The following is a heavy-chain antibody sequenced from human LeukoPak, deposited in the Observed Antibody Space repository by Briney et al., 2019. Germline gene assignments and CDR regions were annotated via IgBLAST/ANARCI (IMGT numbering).Heavy chain of an antibody. CDR1: GFTFDDYA. CDR2: ISWNSGSI. J-gene: IGHJ4*02. CDR3: AKDQDIAAAGSCDY. Sequence: GRSLRLSCAASGFTFDDYAMHWVRQAPGKGLEWVSGISWNSGSIGYADSVKGRFTISRDNAKNSLYLQMNSLRAEDMALYYCAKDQDIAAAGSCDYWGQGTLVTVSS. V-gene: IGHV3-9*03. D-gene: IGHD6-13*01.